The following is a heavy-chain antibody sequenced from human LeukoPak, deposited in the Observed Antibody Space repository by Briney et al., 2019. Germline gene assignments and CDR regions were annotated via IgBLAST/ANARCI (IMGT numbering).Heavy chain of an antibody. D-gene: IGHD2-2*01. CDR2: MNPNSGNT. J-gene: IGHJ4*02. V-gene: IGHV1-8*01. CDR1: GYTFTSYD. CDR3: ARGHRYCSSTSCDYFFDY. Sequence: ASVKVSCKASGYTFTSYDINWVRQATGQGLEWMGWMNPNSGNTGYAQKFQGRVTMTRNTSISTAYMELSSLRSEDTAVYYCARGHRYCSSTSCDYFFDYWGQGTLVTVSS.